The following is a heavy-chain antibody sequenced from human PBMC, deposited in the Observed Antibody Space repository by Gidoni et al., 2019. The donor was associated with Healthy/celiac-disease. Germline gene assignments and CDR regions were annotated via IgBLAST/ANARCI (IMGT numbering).Heavy chain of an antibody. J-gene: IGHJ5*02. CDR1: GFPFSSYG. Sequence: QVQLVESGGGVVQPGRSLRLSCAASGFPFSSYGMHWVRQAPGKGLEWVAVIWYDGSNKYYADSVKGRFTISRDNSKNTLYLQMNSLRAEDTAVYYCARDPGYNQGWFDPWGQGTLVTVSS. CDR3: ARDPGYNQGWFDP. CDR2: IWYDGSNK. V-gene: IGHV3-33*01. D-gene: IGHD5-18*01.